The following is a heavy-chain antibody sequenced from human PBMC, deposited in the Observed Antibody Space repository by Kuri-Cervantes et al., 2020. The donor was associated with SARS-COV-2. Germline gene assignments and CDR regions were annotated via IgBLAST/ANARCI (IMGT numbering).Heavy chain of an antibody. Sequence: GEPLKISCTASGFTFGDYAMSWVRQAPGKGLEWVAFIRYDGSNKYYADSVKGRFTISRDNSKNTLYLQMNSLRAEDTAVYYCATALIVATVDYWGQGTLVTVSS. V-gene: IGHV3-30*02. J-gene: IGHJ4*02. CDR2: IRYDGSNK. CDR1: GFTFGDYA. CDR3: ATALIVATVDY. D-gene: IGHD5-12*01.